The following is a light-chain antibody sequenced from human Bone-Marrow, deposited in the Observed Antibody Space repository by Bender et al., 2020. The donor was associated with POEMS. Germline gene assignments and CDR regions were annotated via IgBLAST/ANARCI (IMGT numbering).Light chain of an antibody. Sequence: QSVLTQSPSASGTPGQRVTISCSGSSSNIGNNYVYWYQQLPGTAPKLLIYANINRPSEIPDRFSGSQSGTSASLAITGLQSEDEAAYFCQSYDSDLNGWVFGGGTKLTVL. CDR1: SSNIGNNY. CDR2: ANI. CDR3: QSYDSDLNGWV. J-gene: IGLJ3*02. V-gene: IGLV1-40*01.